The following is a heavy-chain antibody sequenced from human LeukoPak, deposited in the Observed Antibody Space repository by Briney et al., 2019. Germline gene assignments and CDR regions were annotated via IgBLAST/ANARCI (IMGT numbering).Heavy chain of an antibody. J-gene: IGHJ6*02. D-gene: IGHD6-6*01. Sequence: ASVKVSCTASGGTFSSYAISWVRQAPGQGLEWMGGIIPIFGTANYAQKFQGRVTITADESTSTAYMELSSLRSEDTAVYYCARGRSSSSPYYYGMDVWGQGTTVTVSS. V-gene: IGHV1-69*13. CDR3: ARGRSSSSPYYYGMDV. CDR1: GGTFSSYA. CDR2: IIPIFGTA.